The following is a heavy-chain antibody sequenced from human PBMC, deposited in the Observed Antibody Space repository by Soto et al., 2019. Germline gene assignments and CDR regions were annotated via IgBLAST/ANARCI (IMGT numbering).Heavy chain of an antibody. D-gene: IGHD3-22*01. CDR1: GFTFSSYA. V-gene: IGHV3-23*01. CDR3: AVRLGDSSGFSDPCFDH. J-gene: IGHJ4*02. Sequence: GGSLRLSCAASGFTFSSYAMSWVRQAPGKGLEWVSAISGSGGSTYYADSVKGRFTISRDNSKNTLYLQMNSLRAEDTAVYYCAVRLGDSSGFSDPCFDHWGQGTLVTVSS. CDR2: ISGSGGST.